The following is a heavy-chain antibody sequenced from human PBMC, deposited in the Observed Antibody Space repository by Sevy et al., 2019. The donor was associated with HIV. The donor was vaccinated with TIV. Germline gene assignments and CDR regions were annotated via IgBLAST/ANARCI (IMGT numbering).Heavy chain of an antibody. V-gene: IGHV3-48*02. CDR1: GFRFNYHN. D-gene: IGHD6-25*01. CDR2: ISNSGSTT. Sequence: GGSLRLSCAASGFRFNYHNMNWVRQAPGKGLEWISYISNSGSTTYLADSVRGRFTISRDNAKNSLFLEMDNLTDEDTAVYYCAREGNRERKTIPFDSWGRGIQVTVSS. J-gene: IGHJ4*02. CDR3: AREGNRERKTIPFDS.